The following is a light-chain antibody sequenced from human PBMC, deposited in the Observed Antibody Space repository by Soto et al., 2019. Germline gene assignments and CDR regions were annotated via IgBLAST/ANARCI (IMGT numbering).Light chain of an antibody. CDR1: QTISTW. CDR3: QQYNSYPWT. CDR2: KAS. V-gene: IGKV1-5*03. J-gene: IGKJ1*01. Sequence: IQMTQSPSTLSASVGDRVTFTYRASQTISTWLAWYQQKPGEAPKLLIYKASTLEVGVPSRFSSSGSGTEFTLTINTRQPADFATYYCQQYNSYPWTFGQGTKV.